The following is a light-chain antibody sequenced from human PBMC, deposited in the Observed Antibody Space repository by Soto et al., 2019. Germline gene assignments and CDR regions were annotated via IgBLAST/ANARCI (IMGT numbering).Light chain of an antibody. CDR3: SSYVSSATLI. V-gene: IGLV2-14*01. J-gene: IGLJ2*01. Sequence: QSALTQPASVSGSLGQSITISCSGTRSDVGGFDYVSWYQQRPGKAPKLLIYEVANRPSGVSYRFSASKSGNTASLTISGLQADDEADYYCSSYVSSATLIFGGGTKVTVL. CDR1: RSDVGGFDY. CDR2: EVA.